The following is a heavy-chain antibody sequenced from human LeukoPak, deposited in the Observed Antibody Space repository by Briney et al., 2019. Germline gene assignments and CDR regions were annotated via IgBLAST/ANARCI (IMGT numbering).Heavy chain of an antibody. Sequence: GSLRLSCAASGFTFSSYAMSWVRQAPGKGLEWVSAISGSGGSTYYADSVKGRFTISRGNSKNTLYLQMNSLRAEDTAVYYCAKFMDSSGRFHNFDYWGQGTLVTVSS. D-gene: IGHD6-19*01. CDR2: ISGSGGST. J-gene: IGHJ4*02. CDR1: GFTFSSYA. V-gene: IGHV3-23*01. CDR3: AKFMDSSGRFHNFDY.